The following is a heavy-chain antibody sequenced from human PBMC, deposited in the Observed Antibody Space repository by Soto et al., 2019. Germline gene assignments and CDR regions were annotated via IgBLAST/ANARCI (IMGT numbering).Heavy chain of an antibody. CDR1: GYSCTSYW. CDR2: IYIGDSDS. D-gene: IGHD1-20*01. Sequence: GESLKISCKGSGYSCTSYWIGWVRQMPGQGLEWMGIIYIGDSDSRYSPSFQGQVTISADKSISTAYLQWSSLKASDTAIYYCARAVTGTLHPYHFDKWGQGTPVTVSS. V-gene: IGHV5-51*01. CDR3: ARAVTGTLHPYHFDK. J-gene: IGHJ4*02.